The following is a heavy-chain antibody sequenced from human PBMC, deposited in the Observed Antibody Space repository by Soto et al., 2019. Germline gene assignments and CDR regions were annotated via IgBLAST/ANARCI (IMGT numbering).Heavy chain of an antibody. CDR1: GFSVSTSGVG. V-gene: IGHV2-5*02. D-gene: IGHD2-2*01. Sequence: QITLKGSGPTLVKPTQPLTLTCTLSGFSVSTSGVGVGWIRQPPGRALEWLALIYWDDDKRYSPSLKRKLTITKDTSKNQVDLTMTNMDPVDTATYCCAHRRDCSGASSFFDYWGQGTLATVSS. CDR3: AHRRDCSGASSFFDY. CDR2: IYWDDDK. J-gene: IGHJ4*02.